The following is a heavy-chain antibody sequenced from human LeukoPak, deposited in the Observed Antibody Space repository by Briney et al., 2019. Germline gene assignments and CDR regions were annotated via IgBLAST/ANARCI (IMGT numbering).Heavy chain of an antibody. J-gene: IGHJ4*02. CDR2: IRYDGSNK. CDR3: AKVYDSSGYYHY. CDR1: GFTFSSYG. D-gene: IGHD3-22*01. V-gene: IGHV3-30*02. Sequence: PGGSLRLSCAASGFTFSSYGMHWVRQAPGMGLEWVAFIRYDGSNKYYADSVKGRFTISRDNSKNTLYLQMNSLRAEDTAVYYCAKVYDSSGYYHYWGQGTLVTVSS.